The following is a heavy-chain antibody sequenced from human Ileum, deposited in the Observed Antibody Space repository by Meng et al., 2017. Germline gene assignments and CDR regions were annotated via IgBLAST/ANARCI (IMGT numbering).Heavy chain of an antibody. Sequence: ESGQVGCKTAGYLSRYCAVSGDSIRSGNWWNWVRQAAGTGLECIGEIFHGGITNYNPSLKNRVTLLMDKSKNKFSLQLTFVTAADTAVFYCARGIGDIRVGFDYWGQGILVNVSS. J-gene: IGHJ4*02. CDR1: GDSIRSGNW. D-gene: IGHD5-12*01. CDR2: IFHGGIT. CDR3: ARGIGDIRVGFDY. V-gene: IGHV4-4*02.